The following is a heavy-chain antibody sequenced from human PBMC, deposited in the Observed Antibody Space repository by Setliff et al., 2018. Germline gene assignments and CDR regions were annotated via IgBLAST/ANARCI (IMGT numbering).Heavy chain of an antibody. CDR1: NGSISSGNYF. V-gene: IGHV4-39*01. J-gene: IGHJ6*03. Sequence: SETLSLTCTVSNGSISSGNYFWGWIRQPPGKGLEWMGSTFYTGSTYYSPSLKSRVTMSIDTSKNQFSLNLNSVTAADTAVYYCARQSYSNTYYYYYYYMDVWGKGTTVTVSS. CDR2: TFYTGST. CDR3: ARQSYSNTYYYYYYYMDV. D-gene: IGHD6-13*01.